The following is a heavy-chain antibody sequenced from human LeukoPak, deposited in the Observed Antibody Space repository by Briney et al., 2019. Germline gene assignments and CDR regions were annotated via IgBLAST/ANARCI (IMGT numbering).Heavy chain of an antibody. CDR2: ISGSGGST. D-gene: IGHD3-22*01. J-gene: IGHJ4*02. CDR1: GFTFSSYA. V-gene: IGHV3-23*01. CDR3: ARDGKVGGITMIVASFDY. Sequence: PGGSLRLSCAASGFTFSSYAMSWVRQAPGKGLEWVSAISGSGGSTYYADSVKGRFTISRDNSKNTLYLQMNSLRAEDTAVYYCARDGKVGGITMIVASFDYWGQGTLVTVSS.